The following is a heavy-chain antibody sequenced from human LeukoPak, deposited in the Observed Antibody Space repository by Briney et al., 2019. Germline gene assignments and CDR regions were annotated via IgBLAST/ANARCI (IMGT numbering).Heavy chain of an antibody. CDR3: ARRPQWDTAKVRDFDL. CDR2: INPRGGST. J-gene: IGHJ2*01. D-gene: IGHD5-18*01. V-gene: IGHV1-46*01. Sequence: GASVKVSFKSSVYTFTSYYMHWVRQAPGQGRAWMGIINPRGGSTSHAQQFQGRVTMTRNTSTSTVYMELSSLRSVDTAANDCARRPQWDTAKVRDFDLWGRGTLVTVSS. CDR1: VYTFTSYY.